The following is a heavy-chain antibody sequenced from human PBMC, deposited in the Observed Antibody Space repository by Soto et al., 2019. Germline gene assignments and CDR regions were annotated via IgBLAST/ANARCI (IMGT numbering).Heavy chain of an antibody. CDR2: ISGSGGST. V-gene: IGHV3-23*01. D-gene: IGHD6-19*01. J-gene: IGHJ4*02. Sequence: GGSLRLSCAASGFTFSSYAMSWVRQAPGKGLEWVSAISGSGGSTYYADSVKGRFTISRDNSKNTLYLQMNSLRAEDTAVYYYAKDPGYSSGWYDYWGQGTLVTVSS. CDR3: AKDPGYSSGWYDY. CDR1: GFTFSSYA.